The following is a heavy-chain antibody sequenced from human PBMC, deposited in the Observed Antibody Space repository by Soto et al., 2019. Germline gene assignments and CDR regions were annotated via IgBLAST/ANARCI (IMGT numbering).Heavy chain of an antibody. CDR2: INHSGST. Sequence: QVQLQQWGAGLLKPSETLSLTCAVYGGSLSGYYWSWIRQPPGKGLEWIGEINHSGSTNYNPSLKSRVTISVDTSKNQFSLKLSSVTAADTAVYYCARGSGSYSLDYWGQGTLVTVSS. CDR1: GGSLSGYY. V-gene: IGHV4-34*01. D-gene: IGHD3-10*01. CDR3: ARGSGSYSLDY. J-gene: IGHJ4*02.